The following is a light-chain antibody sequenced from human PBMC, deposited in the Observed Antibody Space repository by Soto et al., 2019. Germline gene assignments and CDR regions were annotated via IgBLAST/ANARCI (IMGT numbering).Light chain of an antibody. Sequence: QSALTQPASVSGSPGQSITLSFTGTSGDIGSYNRVSWYQQHPGKAPKLIIYEVTDRPSGVSNRVSGSKSGNTASMTISGLQAEDEAEYYCSSYTNINTRACVFGTGTKLTVL. CDR3: SSYTNINTRACV. CDR1: SGDIGSYNR. CDR2: EVT. J-gene: IGLJ1*01. V-gene: IGLV2-14*01.